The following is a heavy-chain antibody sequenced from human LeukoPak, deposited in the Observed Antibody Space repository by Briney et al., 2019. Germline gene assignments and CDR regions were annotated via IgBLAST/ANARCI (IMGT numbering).Heavy chain of an antibody. D-gene: IGHD1-26*01. CDR2: LYTSGIT. J-gene: IGHJ4*02. CDR3: AREDAGGTYSFDY. V-gene: IGHV3-66*01. Sequence: GSLRLSCAVSGFNISSNFMSWVRQAPGKGPEWAAVLYTSGITYYADSVRGRFTISRDNSKNTLYLQMDSLTAEDTAVYYCAREDAGGTYSFDYWGQGTLVTVSS. CDR1: GFNISSNF.